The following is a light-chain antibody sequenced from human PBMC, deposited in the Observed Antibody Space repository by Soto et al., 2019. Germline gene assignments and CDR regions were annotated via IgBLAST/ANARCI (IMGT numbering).Light chain of an antibody. J-gene: IGKJ5*01. CDR3: QQYGSSPPT. V-gene: IGKV3-20*01. CDR1: QSISTS. CDR2: DSS. Sequence: EIVMTQSPATLSVSPGERATLSCRASQSISTSLAWYQQKPGQAPRLLIYDSSNRATGIPARFSGSGSGTDFTLTISRLEPEDFAVYYCQQYGSSPPTFGQGTRLEIK.